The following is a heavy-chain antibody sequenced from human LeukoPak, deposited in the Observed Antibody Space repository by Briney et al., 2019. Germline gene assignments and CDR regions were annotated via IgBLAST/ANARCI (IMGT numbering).Heavy chain of an antibody. CDR3: ARGVAGQHTAMVTHDY. Sequence: PSETLSLTCAVYGGSFSGYYWSWIRQPPGKGLEWIGEINHSGSTNYNPSLKSRVTISVDTSKNQFSLKLSSVTAADTAVYYCARGVAGQHTAMVTHDYWGQGTLVTASS. D-gene: IGHD5-18*01. J-gene: IGHJ4*02. CDR1: GGSFSGYY. V-gene: IGHV4-34*01. CDR2: INHSGST.